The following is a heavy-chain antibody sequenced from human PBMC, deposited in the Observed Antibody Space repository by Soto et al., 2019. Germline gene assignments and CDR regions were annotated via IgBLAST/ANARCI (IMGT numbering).Heavy chain of an antibody. Sequence: EAQLVESGGGSVPPGGSLRLSCTASGFTFSNYWMSWVRQAPGKGLEWVANINQEGSEKDYVDSVKGRFTISRDYAKYSLFLQMNSLRAEDTAVYYCARGGQHFRNPLWDNYYYGMDVWGQGTTVTVSS. V-gene: IGHV3-7*05. CDR3: ARGGQHFRNPLWDNYYYGMDV. CDR1: GFTFSNYW. J-gene: IGHJ6*02. D-gene: IGHD3-16*01. CDR2: INQEGSEK.